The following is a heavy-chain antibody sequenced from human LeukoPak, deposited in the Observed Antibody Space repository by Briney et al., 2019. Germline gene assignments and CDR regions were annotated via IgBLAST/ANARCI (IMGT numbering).Heavy chain of an antibody. CDR3: ASFHPYYYDSSGYYYAPHY. Sequence: PGGSLRVSCAASGFTFSSYSMNWVRQAPGKGLEWVSYTSSSSSTIYYADSVKGRFTISRDNAKNSLYLQMNSLRAEDTAVYYCASFHPYYYDSSGYYYAPHYWGQGTLVTVSS. V-gene: IGHV3-48*01. D-gene: IGHD3-22*01. CDR2: TSSSSSTI. J-gene: IGHJ4*02. CDR1: GFTFSSYS.